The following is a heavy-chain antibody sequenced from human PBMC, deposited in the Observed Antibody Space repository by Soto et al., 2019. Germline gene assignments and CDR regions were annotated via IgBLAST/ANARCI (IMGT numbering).Heavy chain of an antibody. Sequence: QLQLQESGPGLVKPSETLSLTCTVSGGSISSSSYYWGWIRQPPGKGLEWIGSIYYSGSTYYNPSLKSRVTISVDTSKNQFSLKLSSVTAADTAVYYCARLVATDTYYYDSSGYYPFDYWGQGTLVTVSS. J-gene: IGHJ4*02. CDR3: ARLVATDTYYYDSSGYYPFDY. CDR1: GGSISSSSYY. V-gene: IGHV4-39*01. CDR2: IYYSGST. D-gene: IGHD3-22*01.